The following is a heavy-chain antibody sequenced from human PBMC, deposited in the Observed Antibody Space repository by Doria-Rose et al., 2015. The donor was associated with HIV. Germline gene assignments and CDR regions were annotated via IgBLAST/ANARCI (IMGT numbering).Heavy chain of an antibody. CDR1: GVSLSSPGMG. CDR3: ARIKSSRWYHKYYFDF. Sequence: QITLKESGPVLVKPTETLTLTCTVSGVSLSSPGMGVSWIRQPPGKALEWLANIFPNDERSYNTSLKSRLTISRGTSKSQLVLTMTDMDPVDTATYYCARIKSSRWYHKYYFDFWGQGTLVIVSA. V-gene: IGHV2-26*01. D-gene: IGHD6-13*01. J-gene: IGHJ4*02. CDR2: IFPNDER.